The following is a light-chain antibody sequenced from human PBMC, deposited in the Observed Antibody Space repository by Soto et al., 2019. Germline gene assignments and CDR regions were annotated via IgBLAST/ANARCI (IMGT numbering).Light chain of an antibody. CDR3: QQYNAWYT. Sequence: EIVMTQSPVTLSVSPGERATLSCRASQSVSSNLAWYQQKPGQAPRLLIYHTSTRATGIPDRFSGSGSGTEFTLTISSLQSEDFAVYYCQQYNAWYTFGQGTKLEIK. CDR2: HTS. CDR1: QSVSSN. J-gene: IGKJ2*01. V-gene: IGKV3-15*01.